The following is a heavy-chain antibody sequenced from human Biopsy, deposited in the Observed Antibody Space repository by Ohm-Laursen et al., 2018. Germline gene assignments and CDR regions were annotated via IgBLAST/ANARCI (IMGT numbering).Heavy chain of an antibody. CDR1: GGSISGYH. J-gene: IGHJ4*02. D-gene: IGHD2-2*01. Sequence: SETLSLTCAVSGGSISGYHWSWIRKSPGKGLEWLAYISYTGGITFNPSLNGRATMSLDTSKNQFTLRLIYVTAADMAVYYCARMPHFDYWGQGILVTVSS. CDR3: ARMPHFDY. V-gene: IGHV4-59*01. CDR2: ISYTGGI.